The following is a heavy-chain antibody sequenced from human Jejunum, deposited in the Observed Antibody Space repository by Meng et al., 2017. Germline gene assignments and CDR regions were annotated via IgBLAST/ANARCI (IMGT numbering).Heavy chain of an antibody. CDR1: GGSFGSGGYY. J-gene: IGHJ4*02. CDR2: VYYSGNT. CDR3: ASSIAAVVGYYFDY. Sequence: LRLSCTVSGGSFGSGGYYWSWIRQHPERGLEWIGYVYYSGNTYYNPSLKSRVAMSVDTSRSQFYLKLSSVTAADTAVYYCASSIAAVVGYYFDYWGQGTLVTFSS. D-gene: IGHD6-13*01. V-gene: IGHV4-31*03.